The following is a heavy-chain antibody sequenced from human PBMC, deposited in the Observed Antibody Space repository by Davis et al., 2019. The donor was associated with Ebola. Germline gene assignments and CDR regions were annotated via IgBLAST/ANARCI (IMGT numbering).Heavy chain of an antibody. D-gene: IGHD4-17*01. CDR2: ISSSGSTI. Sequence: PGGSLRLSCAASGFTFSDYYMSWIRQAPGKGLEWVSYISSSGSTIYYADSVKGRFTISRDNAKNSLYLQMNSLRAEGTAVYYCARAVNYYYYGMDVWGKGTTVTVSS. CDR1: GFTFSDYY. V-gene: IGHV3-11*04. CDR3: ARAVNYYYYGMDV. J-gene: IGHJ6*04.